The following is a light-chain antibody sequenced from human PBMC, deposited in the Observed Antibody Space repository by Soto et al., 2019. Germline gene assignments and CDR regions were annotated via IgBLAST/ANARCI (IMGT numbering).Light chain of an antibody. CDR1: QNIGNS. V-gene: IGKV3-15*01. CDR3: QYLGA. J-gene: IGKJ2*01. CDR2: GAS. Sequence: EMDMTQSPATLSVSPVEGATLSCRAAQNIGNSLGWYQQRPGQAPSLLIYGASNRATGIPARFSGSGSGTEFTLTIGSLQPEDSATYYCQYLGAFGQGTKLEIK.